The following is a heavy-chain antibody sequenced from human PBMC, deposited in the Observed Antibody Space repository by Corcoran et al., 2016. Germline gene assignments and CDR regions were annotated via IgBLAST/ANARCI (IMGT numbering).Heavy chain of an antibody. CDR3: ARNNVVAVIRDGMDV. CDR2: IYYRGTT. V-gene: IGHV4-59*02. J-gene: IGHJ6*02. Sequence: QVQLQESGPGLVKPSETLSLTCTVSGGSVNNYYWSWIRQPPGKGLEYIGYIYYRGTTLYNPSLKSRVTISVDTSKDQLSLKLSSVTAADTAVYYCARNNVVAVIRDGMDVWGQGTTVTVSS. D-gene: IGHD2-21*02. CDR1: GGSVNNYY.